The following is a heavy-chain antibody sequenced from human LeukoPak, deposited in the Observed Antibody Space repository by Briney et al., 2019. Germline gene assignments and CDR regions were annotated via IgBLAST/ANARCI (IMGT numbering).Heavy chain of an antibody. J-gene: IGHJ4*02. Sequence: SETLSLTCTVSGGSISSSTYYWGWIRQPPGKGLEWIGSIYYSGSTYYNPSLKSRVTISVDTSKNQFSLKLSSVTAADTAVYYCARLRDDYWGQGTLVTVSS. V-gene: IGHV4-39*01. CDR2: IYYSGST. CDR1: GGSISSSTYY. CDR3: ARLRDDY.